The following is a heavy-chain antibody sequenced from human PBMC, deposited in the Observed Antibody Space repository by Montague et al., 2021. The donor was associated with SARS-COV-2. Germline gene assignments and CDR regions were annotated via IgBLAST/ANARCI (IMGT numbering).Heavy chain of an antibody. D-gene: IGHD3-10*01. CDR1: GTSFSGYY. CDR2: INHGGST. CDR3: ARLRDGVVPSPILGVGPYYSYYYMDV. V-gene: IGHV4-34*01. Sequence: SETLSLTCAVHGTSFSGYYWNWIRQPPGKGLEWIGEINHGGSTKYSPSLKSRLTISADTSKNQFSLKLTSVAAADMAVYYCARLRDGVVPSPILGVGPYYSYYYMDVWERGTTVTVSS. J-gene: IGHJ6*03.